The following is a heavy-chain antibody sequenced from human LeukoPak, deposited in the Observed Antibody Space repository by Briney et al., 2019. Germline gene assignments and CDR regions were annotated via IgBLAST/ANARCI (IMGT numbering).Heavy chain of an antibody. CDR2: IYYSGST. CDR3: ARGGSYLSAFDI. CDR1: GGSISSYY. Sequence: SETLSLTCTVSGGSISSYYWSWIRQPPGKGLEWIGYIYYSGSTNYNPSLKSRVTISVDTSKNQFSLKLSSVTAADTAVYYCARGGSYLSAFDIWGQGTMVTVSS. D-gene: IGHD1-26*01. V-gene: IGHV4-59*01. J-gene: IGHJ3*02.